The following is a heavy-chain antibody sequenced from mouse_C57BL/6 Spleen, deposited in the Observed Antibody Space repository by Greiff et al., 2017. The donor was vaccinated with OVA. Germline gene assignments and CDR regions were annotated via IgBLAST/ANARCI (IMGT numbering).Heavy chain of an antibody. V-gene: IGHV1-9*01. CDR3: ASATTVVATGYYDV. J-gene: IGHJ1*03. CDR1: GYTFTGYW. Sequence: QVQLKESGAELMKPGASVKLSCKATGYTFTGYWIEWVKQRPGHGLEWIGEILPGSGSTNYNEKFKGKATFTADTSSNTAYMQLSSLTTEDSAIYYGASATTVVATGYYDVWGTGTTVTVSS. D-gene: IGHD1-1*01. CDR2: ILPGSGST.